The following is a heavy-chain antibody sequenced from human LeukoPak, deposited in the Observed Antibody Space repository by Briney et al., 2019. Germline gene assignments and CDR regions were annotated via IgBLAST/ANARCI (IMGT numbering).Heavy chain of an antibody. CDR3: ARCDSGGWFFDS. Sequence: SETLSLTCAVSGGSFSGYSWSWVRHPPGEGLEWIGEINQSGSTNYNPSLKSRVTISIDTSTSQSYVRVNSVTAAETAVYYCARCDSGGWFFDSWGQGALVTVSS. CDR2: INQSGST. J-gene: IGHJ4*02. D-gene: IGHD6-19*01. CDR1: GGSFSGYS. V-gene: IGHV4-34*01.